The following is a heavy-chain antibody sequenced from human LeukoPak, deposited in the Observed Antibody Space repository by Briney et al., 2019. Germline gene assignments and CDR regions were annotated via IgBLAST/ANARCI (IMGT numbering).Heavy chain of an antibody. Sequence: GASVKVSCKASGYTFTGYYMHWVRQAPGQGLEWMGWINPNSGDTNYAQMLQGRVTMTRDTSISTAYMELSRLKSDDTAVYYCAASYDFWGGYLNHDYWGQGTLVTVSS. CDR1: GYTFTGYY. D-gene: IGHD3-3*01. CDR2: INPNSGDT. V-gene: IGHV1-2*02. CDR3: AASYDFWGGYLNHDY. J-gene: IGHJ4*02.